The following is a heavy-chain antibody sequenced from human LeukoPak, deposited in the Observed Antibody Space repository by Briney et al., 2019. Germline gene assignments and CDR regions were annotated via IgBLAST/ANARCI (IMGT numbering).Heavy chain of an antibody. V-gene: IGHV3-74*01. CDR1: GFTFSNYW. J-gene: IGHJ4*02. CDR2: INIPGIIT. Sequence: PGGSLRLSCAASGFTFSNYWMHWVRQAPGKGLVWVSGINIPGIITSYADSVKGRFTIYRDNAKNTLYLQMNSLRAEDTAVYFCATYYYDSSGYYYAYDYWGQGTLVTVSS. D-gene: IGHD3-22*01. CDR3: ATYYYDSSGYYYAYDY.